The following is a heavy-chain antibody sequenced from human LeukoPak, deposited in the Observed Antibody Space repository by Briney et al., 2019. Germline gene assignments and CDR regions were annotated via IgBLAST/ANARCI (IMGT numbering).Heavy chain of an antibody. V-gene: IGHV4-38-2*02. CDR3: ARDLWYCSGGSCLPA. CDR1: GYSISSGYY. J-gene: IGHJ1*01. Sequence: SETLSLTCTVSGYSISSGYYWGWIRQPPGKGLEWIGSIYHSGSTYYNPSLKSRVTISVDTSKNQFSLKLSSVTAADTAVYYCARDLWYCSGGSCLPAWGQGTLVTVSP. CDR2: IYHSGST. D-gene: IGHD2-15*01.